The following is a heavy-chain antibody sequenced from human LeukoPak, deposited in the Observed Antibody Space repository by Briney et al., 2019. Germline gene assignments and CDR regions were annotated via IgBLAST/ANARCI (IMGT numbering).Heavy chain of an antibody. CDR3: ARYVGGYSYGYSFDY. J-gene: IGHJ4*02. D-gene: IGHD5-18*01. CDR2: INHSGST. CDR1: GGSFSGYY. V-gene: IGHV4-34*01. Sequence: SETLSLSCGVYGGSFSGYYLTWIRQPPGKGLEWIGEINHSGSTNYNPSLKSRVTISVDTSKNQFSLKLSSVTAADTAVYYCARYVGGYSYGYSFDYWGQGTLVTVSS.